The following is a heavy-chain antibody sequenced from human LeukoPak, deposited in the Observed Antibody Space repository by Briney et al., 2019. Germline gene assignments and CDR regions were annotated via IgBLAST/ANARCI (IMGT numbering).Heavy chain of an antibody. CDR2: IFHSGNT. Sequence: PSETLSLTCTVSGNSISSGYYWGWTRQPPGKGLEWIGDIFHSGNTYYNPSLKSRVTISVDTSKNQFSLKLSSVTAADTAVYYCARDSWPEVARFDYWGRGTLVTVSS. CDR1: GNSISSGYY. CDR3: ARDSWPEVARFDY. D-gene: IGHD2-15*01. J-gene: IGHJ4*02. V-gene: IGHV4-38-2*02.